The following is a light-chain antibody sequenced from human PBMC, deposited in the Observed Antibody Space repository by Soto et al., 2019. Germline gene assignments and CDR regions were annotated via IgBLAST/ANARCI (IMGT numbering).Light chain of an antibody. V-gene: IGKV3-20*01. Sequence: EIVLTQTPGTLSLSPGERATLSCRASQSVTSSHLAWYQQKPGQAPRLLIYGASTRATGIPDRFSGSGSDTDFSLTIRRLDPEDFAMYYCLLYFSPDRYTFGRGTKVQIK. CDR3: LLYFSPDRYT. CDR2: GAS. CDR1: QSVTSSH. J-gene: IGKJ2*01.